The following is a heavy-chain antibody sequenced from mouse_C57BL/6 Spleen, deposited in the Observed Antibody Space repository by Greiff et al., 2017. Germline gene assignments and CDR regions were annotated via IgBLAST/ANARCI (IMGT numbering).Heavy chain of an antibody. Sequence: DVMLVESGGDLVKPGGSLKLSCAASGFTFSSYGMAWVRQTPDKRLEWVATISSGGSYTYYPDCVKGRFTISRDNAKNTLYLQMSSLKSEDTAMYYCARHGGDDYDWFAYWGQGTLVTVSA. J-gene: IGHJ3*01. V-gene: IGHV5-6*02. D-gene: IGHD2-4*01. CDR2: ISSGGSYT. CDR3: ARHGGDDYDWFAY. CDR1: GFTFSSYG.